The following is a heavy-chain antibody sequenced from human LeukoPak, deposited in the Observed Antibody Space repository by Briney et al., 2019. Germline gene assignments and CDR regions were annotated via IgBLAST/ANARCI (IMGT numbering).Heavy chain of an antibody. J-gene: IGHJ4*02. CDR2: IYTSGST. V-gene: IGHV4-4*07. Sequence: SETLSLTCTVSGVSISSYYWSWIRQPAGKGLEWIGHIYTSGSTNYNPSLMSRVTISVDKYKNQFSLKLSSVPAADTAVYYCARERPSTYYYDSSGYPGGRYFDYWGQGTLVTVSS. CDR3: ARERPSTYYYDSSGYPGGRYFDY. CDR1: GVSISSYY. D-gene: IGHD3-22*01.